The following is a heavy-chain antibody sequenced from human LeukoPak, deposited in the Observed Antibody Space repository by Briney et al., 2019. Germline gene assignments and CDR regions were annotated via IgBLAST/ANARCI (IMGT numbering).Heavy chain of an antibody. J-gene: IGHJ6*02. V-gene: IGHV1-46*01. Sequence: GASVPVSRKASGYTFTSYYMHWVRQAPGQGLEWMGIINPSGGSTSYAQKFQGRVTMTRDTSPSTVYMELSSLRSEDTAVYYCARDQEYSSSPDYYYYGIDTSGPGDTLTVSS. CDR3: ARDQEYSSSPDYYYYGIDT. CDR1: GYTFTSYY. D-gene: IGHD6-6*01. CDR2: INPSGGST.